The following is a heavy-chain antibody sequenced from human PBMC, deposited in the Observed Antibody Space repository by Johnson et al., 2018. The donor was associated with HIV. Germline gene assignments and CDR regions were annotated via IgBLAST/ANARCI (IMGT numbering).Heavy chain of an antibody. Sequence: EVQLVESGGGLVQPGGSLRLSCAASGFTVSSNYMSWVRQAPGKGLEWVSAISGSGGSTYYEDSVQGRFTISRDNSKNTLSLPMNSLRAEDTAVSYCAKDRMYDYGDYGGAFDIWGQGTMVTVSS. J-gene: IGHJ3*02. CDR2: ISGSGGST. CDR1: GFTVSSNY. D-gene: IGHD4-17*01. V-gene: IGHV3-23*04. CDR3: AKDRMYDYGDYGGAFDI.